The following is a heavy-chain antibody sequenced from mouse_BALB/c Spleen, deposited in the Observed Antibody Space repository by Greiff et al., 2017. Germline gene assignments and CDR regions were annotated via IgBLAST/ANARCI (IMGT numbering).Heavy chain of an antibody. D-gene: IGHD2-1*01. Sequence: LQQPGSELVRPGASVKLSCKASGYTFTSYWMHWVKQRPGQGLEWIGNIYPGSGSTNYDEKFKSKATLTVDTSSSTAYMQLSSLTSEDSAVYYCTRSGNHWYFDVWGAGTTVTVSS. CDR2: IYPGSGST. CDR3: TRSGNHWYFDV. CDR1: GYTFTSYW. V-gene: IGHV1S22*01. J-gene: IGHJ1*01.